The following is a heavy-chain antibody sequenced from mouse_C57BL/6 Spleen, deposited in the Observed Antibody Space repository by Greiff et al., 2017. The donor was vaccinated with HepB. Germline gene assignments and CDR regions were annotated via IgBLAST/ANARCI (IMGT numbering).Heavy chain of an antibody. Sequence: EVQGVESGGGLVKPGGSLKLSCAASGFTFSSYAMSWVRQTPEKRLEWVATISDGGSYTYYPDNVKGRFTISRDNAKNNLYLQMSHLKYEDTAMYYCARDPGITTVVEDGYFDVWGTGTTVTVSS. V-gene: IGHV5-4*01. CDR1: GFTFSSYA. CDR3: ARDPGITTVVEDGYFDV. D-gene: IGHD1-1*01. J-gene: IGHJ1*03. CDR2: ISDGGSYT.